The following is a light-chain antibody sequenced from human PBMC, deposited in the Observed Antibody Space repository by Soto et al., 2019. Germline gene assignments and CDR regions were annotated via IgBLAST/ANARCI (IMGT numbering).Light chain of an antibody. V-gene: IGKV3-15*01. CDR3: QQYQNLWT. Sequence: EILMTQAPATLSVSPGERATLSCRAGQTIYSNVAWYQQRPGQAPRLLIYRASTRATGVPARFSGSGSGTEFTLTISGLQSEDFALYYCQQYQNLWTFGQGTKVDI. CDR2: RAS. J-gene: IGKJ1*01. CDR1: QTIYSN.